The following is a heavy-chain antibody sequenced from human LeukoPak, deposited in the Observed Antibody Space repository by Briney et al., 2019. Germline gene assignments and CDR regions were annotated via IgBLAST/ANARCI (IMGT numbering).Heavy chain of an antibody. CDR1: GFTFSSYA. CDR2: ISGSGGST. CDR3: ARDPGYYGSGDYYYYYGMDV. Sequence: GGSLRLSCAASGFTFSSYAMSWVRQAPGKGLEWVSAISGSGGSTYYADSVKGRFTISRDNSKNTLYLQMNSLRAEDTAVYYCARDPGYYGSGDYYYYYGMDVWGQGTTVTVSS. D-gene: IGHD3-10*01. V-gene: IGHV3-23*01. J-gene: IGHJ6*02.